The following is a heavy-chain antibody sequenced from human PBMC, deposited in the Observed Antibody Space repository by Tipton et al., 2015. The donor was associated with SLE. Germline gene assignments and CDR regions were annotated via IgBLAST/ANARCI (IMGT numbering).Heavy chain of an antibody. CDR2: IIPILGIA. CDR1: GGTFSSYT. J-gene: IGHJ1*01. V-gene: IGHV1-69*04. Sequence: QSGAEVKKPGSSVKVSCKASGGTFSSYTISWVRQAPGQGLEWMGRIIPILGIANYAQKFQGRVTITADKSTSTAYMELRSLRSDDTAVYYCARDERYSSSWAFQHWGQGTLVTVSS. D-gene: IGHD6-13*01. CDR3: ARDERYSSSWAFQH.